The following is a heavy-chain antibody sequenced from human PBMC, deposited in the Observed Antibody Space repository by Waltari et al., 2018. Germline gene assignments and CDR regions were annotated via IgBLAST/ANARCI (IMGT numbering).Heavy chain of an antibody. CDR3: ARADSSGWYGFDY. D-gene: IGHD6-19*01. Sequence: EVQLVESGGALVQPGGSLRLSCAVSGFTVRANYVTWVRQVPGTGLEWFSVIYDGGTTFYADSVKDRFIVSRDNPKNTVYLQMNTLRPDDTAIYYCARADSSGWYGFDYWGQGTLVTVSS. CDR1: GFTVRANY. V-gene: IGHV3-66*01. J-gene: IGHJ4*02. CDR2: IYDGGTT.